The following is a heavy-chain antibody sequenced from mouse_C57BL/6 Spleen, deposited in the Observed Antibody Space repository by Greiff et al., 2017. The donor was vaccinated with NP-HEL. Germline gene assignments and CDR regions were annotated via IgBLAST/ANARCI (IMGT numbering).Heavy chain of an antibody. V-gene: IGHV1-15*01. D-gene: IGHD1-1*01. CDR3: TRSDYGSSLLLWYFEV. J-gene: IGHJ1*03. CDR2: IDPETGGT. Sequence: QVQLQQSGAELVRPGASVTLSCKASGYTFTDYEMHWVKQTPVHGLEWIGAIDPETGGTAYNQKFKGKAILTADKSSSTAYMELRSLTSEDSAVYYCTRSDYGSSLLLWYFEVWGTGTTVTVSS. CDR1: GYTFTDYE.